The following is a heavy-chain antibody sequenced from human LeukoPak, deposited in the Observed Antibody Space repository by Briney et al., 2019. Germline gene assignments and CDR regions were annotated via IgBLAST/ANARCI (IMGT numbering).Heavy chain of an antibody. CDR3: ARDHQLQNGNWFDP. Sequence: HPGVSLRLSCAASGFTFSSCGMHWVRQAPGKGLEWVAAISYDGSSKYYADSVKGRFSVSRDNSKNTLCLQMSSLRPEDTAVYYCARDHQLQNGNWFDPWGQGTLVTVSS. CDR1: GFTFSSCG. J-gene: IGHJ5*02. V-gene: IGHV3-30*03. CDR2: ISYDGSSK. D-gene: IGHD2-2*01.